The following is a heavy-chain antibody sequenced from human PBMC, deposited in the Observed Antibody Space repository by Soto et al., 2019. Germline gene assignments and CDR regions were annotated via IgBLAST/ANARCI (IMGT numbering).Heavy chain of an antibody. V-gene: IGHV4-34*01. CDR2: INHSGST. J-gene: IGHJ5*02. CDR3: ARGGRITMVRGNFDP. CDR1: GGSFSGYY. D-gene: IGHD3-10*01. Sequence: QVQLQQWGAGLLKPSETLSLTCAVYGGSFSGYYWSWIRQPPGKGLEWIGEINHSGSTNYNPSLKSRVTISVDTSKNQFSLKLSSLTAADTAVYYCARGGRITMVRGNFDPWGQGTLVTVSS.